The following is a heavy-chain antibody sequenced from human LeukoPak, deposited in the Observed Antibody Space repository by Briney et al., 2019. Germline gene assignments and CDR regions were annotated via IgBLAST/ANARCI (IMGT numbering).Heavy chain of an antibody. Sequence: QPGRSLRLSCAASGFNFDDYTTHWVRQPPGKGLEWVSGISWNSDFIVYGDSVKGRFTISRDNAKNSLYLQMNSLRAEDTALYYCVKSHGAGRYYPLEYWGQGTLLTVSS. D-gene: IGHD3-10*01. CDR1: GFNFDDYT. J-gene: IGHJ4*02. CDR2: ISWNSDFI. CDR3: VKSHGAGRYYPLEY. V-gene: IGHV3-9*01.